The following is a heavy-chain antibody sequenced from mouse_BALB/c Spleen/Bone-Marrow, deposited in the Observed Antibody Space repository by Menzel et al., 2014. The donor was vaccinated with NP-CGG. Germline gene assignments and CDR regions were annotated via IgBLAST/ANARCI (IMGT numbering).Heavy chain of an antibody. D-gene: IGHD2-4*01. CDR3: ARGDYDYDFTMDY. CDR2: IFPGDGDT. J-gene: IGHJ4*01. CDR1: GYVFSSYW. V-gene: IGHV1-80*01. Sequence: VQGVESGAELVRPGSSVKISCKASGYVFSSYWMTWVKQRPGQGLEWIGQIFPGDGDTNYNGQFKGKATLTADRSSSTAFMQLSSLTSEDSAVYFCARGDYDYDFTMDYWGQGTSVTVSS.